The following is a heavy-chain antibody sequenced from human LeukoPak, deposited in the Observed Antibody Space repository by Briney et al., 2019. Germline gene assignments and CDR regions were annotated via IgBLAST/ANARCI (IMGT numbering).Heavy chain of an antibody. CDR3: ASPALPMVRGVIRYYYGMDV. J-gene: IGHJ6*02. Sequence: ASVKVSCKVSGYTLTELSMHWVRQAPGKGLEWMGGFDPEDGETIYAQKFQGRVTMTEDTSTDTAYMELSSLRSEDTAVYYCASPALPMVRGVIRYYYGMDVWGQGTTVTVSS. CDR1: GYTLTELS. V-gene: IGHV1-24*01. CDR2: FDPEDGET. D-gene: IGHD3-10*01.